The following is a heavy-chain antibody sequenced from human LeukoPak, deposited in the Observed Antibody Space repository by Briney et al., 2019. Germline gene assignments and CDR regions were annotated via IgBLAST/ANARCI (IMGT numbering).Heavy chain of an antibody. CDR1: GFTFSSYG. V-gene: IGHV3-23*01. D-gene: IGHD6-13*01. J-gene: IGHJ4*02. CDR2: ISGSGGST. Sequence: GGSLRLSCAASGFTFSSYGMSWVRQAPGKGLEWVSAISGSGGSTYYADSVKGRFTISRDNSKNTLYLQMNSLRAEDTAVYYCAKDWTYSSSWPDYWGQGTLVTVSS. CDR3: AKDWTYSSSWPDY.